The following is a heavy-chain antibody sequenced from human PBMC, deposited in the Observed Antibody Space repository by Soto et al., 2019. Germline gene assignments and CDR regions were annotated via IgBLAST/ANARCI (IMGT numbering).Heavy chain of an antibody. J-gene: IGHJ2*01. D-gene: IGHD3-16*01. CDR2: VTWNSVAT. Sequence: EVQLVESGGGLVQPGRSLRLSCTASGFIFDNHAMHWVRQAPGKGLEWVAGVTWNSVATGYADSVKGRFTTSRDHAKNSLYLQMNSLGAEDTAGYFCVWEGGRKYFDFWGRGTVVTVSS. CDR3: VWEGGRKYFDF. V-gene: IGHV3-9*01. CDR1: GFIFDNHA.